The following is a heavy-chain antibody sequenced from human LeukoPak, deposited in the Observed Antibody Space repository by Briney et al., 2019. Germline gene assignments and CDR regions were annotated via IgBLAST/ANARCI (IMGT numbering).Heavy chain of an antibody. CDR3: AKIRDGGY. CDR1: GFIFSNYA. CDR2: ISGSGGST. D-gene: IGHD3-10*01. Sequence: GGSLRLSCVVSGFIFSNYAMSWVRQTPGKGLEWASSISGSGGSTYYADSVKGRFTVSRDNSKNTLYLQMNGLRAEDTAVYFCAKIRDGGYWGQGTLVTVSS. V-gene: IGHV3-23*01. J-gene: IGHJ4*02.